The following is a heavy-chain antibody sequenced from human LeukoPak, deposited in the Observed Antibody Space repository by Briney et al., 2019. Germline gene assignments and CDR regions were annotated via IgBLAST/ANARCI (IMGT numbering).Heavy chain of an antibody. CDR1: GGSISSDDHY. D-gene: IGHD3-10*01. CDR2: IYYSGRT. J-gene: IGHJ4*02. Sequence: SETLSLTCTVSGGSISSDDHYWSWLRQPPGKGLGWIGYIYYSGRTSYNPSLKSRVSLSVDASENQFSLQLTSVTAADTAVYYCARGLGFIRYFDYWGRGTLVTVSS. V-gene: IGHV4-30-4*08. CDR3: ARGLGFIRYFDY.